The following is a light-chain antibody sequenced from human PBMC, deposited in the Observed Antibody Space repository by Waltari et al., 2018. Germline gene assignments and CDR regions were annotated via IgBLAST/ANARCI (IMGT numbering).Light chain of an antibody. CDR3: ATWDASLNGRV. Sequence: QSVLTQPPSASGTPGQRVTISCSGSSSNIGSNTVNWYQYPPGTAPKLLIYENSQRPSGVPDRFSGSKSGTSASLAISGLQSDDEADYYCATWDASLNGRVFGGGTKLTVL. CDR1: SSNIGSNT. CDR2: ENS. V-gene: IGLV1-44*01. J-gene: IGLJ3*02.